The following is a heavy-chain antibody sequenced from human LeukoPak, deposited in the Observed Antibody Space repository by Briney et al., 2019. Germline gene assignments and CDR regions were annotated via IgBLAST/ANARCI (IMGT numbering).Heavy chain of an antibody. CDR1: GFTFSSYA. V-gene: IGHV3-30-3*01. CDR3: ARPALPAKRGTLDY. J-gene: IGHJ4*02. Sequence: GGSLRLSCAASGFTFSSYAMQWVRQAPGKGREWGAVISYDGSNKYYADSVKGRFTISRDNYKNTLYLQMNSLRAEDTAEYYRARPALPAKRGTLDYWGQGTLVTVSS. CDR2: ISYDGSNK.